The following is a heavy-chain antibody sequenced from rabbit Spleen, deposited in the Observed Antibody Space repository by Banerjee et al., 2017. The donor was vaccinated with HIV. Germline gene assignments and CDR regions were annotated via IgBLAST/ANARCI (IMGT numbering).Heavy chain of an antibody. CDR3: ARGAASSDYGMDL. J-gene: IGHJ6*01. V-gene: IGHV1S45*01. D-gene: IGHD8-1*01. CDR1: GFSFSSSYW. Sequence: EESGGGLVKPEGSLTLTCTASGFSFSSSYWICWVRQAPGKGLEWIACIYAGSSGSTYYGSWAKGRFTISKTSSTTVTLKMTSLTAADTATYFCARGAASSDYGMDLWGPGTLVTVS. CDR2: IYAGSSGST.